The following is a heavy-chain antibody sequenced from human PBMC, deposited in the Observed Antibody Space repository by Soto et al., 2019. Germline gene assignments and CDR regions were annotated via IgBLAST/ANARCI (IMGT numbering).Heavy chain of an antibody. Sequence: GGSLRLSCTASGFTFNRHAMAWVRQAPGKGLEWVSGLSDSGGSIYYADSVKGRFTISRDNSMNTLYLQMNTLRAEDTAVYYCAKVSSAWYAGFFDLWGQGTLVTVSS. D-gene: IGHD2-8*01. CDR1: GFTFNRHA. CDR3: AKVSSAWYAGFFDL. J-gene: IGHJ4*02. V-gene: IGHV3-23*01. CDR2: LSDSGGSI.